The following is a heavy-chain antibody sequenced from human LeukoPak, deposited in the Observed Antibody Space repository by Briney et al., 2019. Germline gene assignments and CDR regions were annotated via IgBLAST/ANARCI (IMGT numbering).Heavy chain of an antibody. D-gene: IGHD4-23*01. CDR1: GFTFSRYW. Sequence: PGGSLRLSCAGSGFTFSRYWMNWVRQAPGKGLEWVASIKEDGSEKYYVDSVKGRFTISRDNAENSVYLQMNSLRAEDTAVYYCARLRWYYFDYWGQGTLVTVSS. CDR3: ARLRWYYFDY. V-gene: IGHV3-7*01. CDR2: IKEDGSEK. J-gene: IGHJ4*02.